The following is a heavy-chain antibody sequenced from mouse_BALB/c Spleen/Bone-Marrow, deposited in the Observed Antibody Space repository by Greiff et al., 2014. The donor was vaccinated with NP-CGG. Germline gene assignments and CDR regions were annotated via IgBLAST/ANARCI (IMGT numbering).Heavy chain of an antibody. Sequence: VKLMESGAELVKPGASVKLSCKASGHTFTSYYMYWVKQRPGQGLEWIGEINHSNGYTNFNEKFKSKATLTVDKSSSTAYMQLSSLTSEDSAVYYCTREGAYWGQGTLVTVSA. CDR3: TREGAY. CDR1: GHTFTSYY. V-gene: IGHV1S81*02. CDR2: INHSNGYT. J-gene: IGHJ3*01.